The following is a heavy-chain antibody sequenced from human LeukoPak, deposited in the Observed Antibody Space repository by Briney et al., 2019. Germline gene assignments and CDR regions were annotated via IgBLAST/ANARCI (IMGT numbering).Heavy chain of an antibody. CDR1: GYSITSGYH. CDR2: IHHSGST. J-gene: IGHJ4*02. D-gene: IGHD4-11*01. Sequence: HSETLSVTCAVSGYSITSGYHWAWIRQPPGKGLEWIGNIHHSGSTYYNASLKSRVTISVDTSKNHFSLKLSSVTTADTAVYYCARRYSNYFFDYWGQGTLVTVSS. V-gene: IGHV4-38-2*01. CDR3: ARRYSNYFFDY.